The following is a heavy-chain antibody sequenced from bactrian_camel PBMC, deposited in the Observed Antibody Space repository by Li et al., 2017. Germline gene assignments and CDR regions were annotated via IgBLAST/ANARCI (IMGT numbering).Heavy chain of an antibody. J-gene: IGHJ4*01. CDR1: GFTFSSYD. Sequence: VQLVESGGELVQPGGSLRLSCAASGFTFSSYDMSWVRQAPGKGLEWVSAINSGGGSTYYADSVKGRFTISRDNEKNTVYLQLNSLKSEDTAMYYCAIGRLGESGLTGQGTQVTVS. V-gene: IGHV3S40*01. D-gene: IGHD1*01. CDR2: INSGGGST.